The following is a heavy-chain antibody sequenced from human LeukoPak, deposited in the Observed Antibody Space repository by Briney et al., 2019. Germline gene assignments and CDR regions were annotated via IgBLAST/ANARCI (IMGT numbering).Heavy chain of an antibody. J-gene: IGHJ3*02. D-gene: IGHD2-2*01. CDR2: ISSSSSYI. V-gene: IGHV3-21*01. CDR1: GFTFSSYS. Sequence: GGSLRLSCAASGFTFSSYSMNWVRQAPEKGLEWVSSISSSSSYIYYADSVKGRFTISRDNAKNSLYLQMNSLRAEDTAVYYCATQGVVPAADHDAFDIWGQGTMVTVSS. CDR3: ATQGVVPAADHDAFDI.